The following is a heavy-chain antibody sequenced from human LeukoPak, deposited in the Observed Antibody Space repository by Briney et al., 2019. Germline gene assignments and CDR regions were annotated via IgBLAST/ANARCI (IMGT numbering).Heavy chain of an antibody. Sequence: GGSRRLSCAASGFTVSSTYMAWVRQAPGKGLEWVSFMYSEDNKYYADSVKGRFTISRDNSKNTLYLQMNTLRADDTAVYYCARGVLGIIPIDYWGQGTLVTVSS. CDR1: GFTVSSTY. D-gene: IGHD3-10*02. V-gene: IGHV3-53*01. CDR2: MYSEDNK. J-gene: IGHJ4*02. CDR3: ARGVLGIIPIDY.